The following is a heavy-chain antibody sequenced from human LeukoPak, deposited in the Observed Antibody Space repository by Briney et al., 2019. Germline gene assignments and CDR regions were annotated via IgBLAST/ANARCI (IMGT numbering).Heavy chain of an antibody. V-gene: IGHV3-7*01. D-gene: IGHD1-1*01. CDR2: IKQDGSEK. Sequence: GGSLRLSCAASGFTFSDYYMSWIRQAPGKGLEWVANIKQDGSEKYYVDSVKGRFTISRDNAKNSLYLQMNSLRAEDTAVYYCAIGFIKLDYWGQRTLVTVSS. CDR3: AIGFIKLDY. CDR1: GFTFSDYY. J-gene: IGHJ4*02.